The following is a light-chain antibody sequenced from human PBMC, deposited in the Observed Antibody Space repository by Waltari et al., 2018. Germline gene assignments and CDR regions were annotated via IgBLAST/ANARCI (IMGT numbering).Light chain of an antibody. CDR2: AVS. V-gene: IGLV2-11*01. CDR1: GRDVGDCTS. J-gene: IGLJ3*02. Sequence: QSALTQPRSVSGSPGQSVTISCAGTGRDVGDCTSVSWYQQHPGNAPKLVIFAVSKRPSGVPDRFSGSKSGTSASLTVSGLQAEDEADYYCCSYAGIWVFGGGTKLTVL. CDR3: CSYAGIWV.